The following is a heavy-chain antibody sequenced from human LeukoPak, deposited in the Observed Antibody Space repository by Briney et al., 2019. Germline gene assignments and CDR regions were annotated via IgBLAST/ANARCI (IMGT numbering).Heavy chain of an antibody. CDR2: ISGSGGST. D-gene: IGHD3-22*01. V-gene: IGHV3-23*01. CDR1: GFTFSSYA. J-gene: IGHJ4*02. Sequence: GGSLRLSRAASGFTFSSYAMSWVRQAPGMGLAWVSAISGSGGSTYYADSVKGRFTISRDTSKNTLYLQMNSLRAEDTAVYYCARGRYYDNSVYYYFDYWGQGTLVTVSS. CDR3: ARGRYYDNSVYYYFDY.